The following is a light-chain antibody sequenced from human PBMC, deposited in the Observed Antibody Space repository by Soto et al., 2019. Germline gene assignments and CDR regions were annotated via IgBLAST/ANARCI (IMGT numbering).Light chain of an antibody. Sequence: EIVLTQSPATLSLSPGERATLSCRASQSVNNYLAWYQQKPGQAPRLLIYDASSRATDIPARFSGSGSWTDFTLTISSLEPDDFATYYCHQRSNWPLTFGGGTKVEIK. V-gene: IGKV3-11*01. CDR1: QSVNNY. CDR2: DAS. J-gene: IGKJ4*01. CDR3: HQRSNWPLT.